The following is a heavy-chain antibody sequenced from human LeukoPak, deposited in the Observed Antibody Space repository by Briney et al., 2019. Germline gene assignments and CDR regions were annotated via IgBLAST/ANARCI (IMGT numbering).Heavy chain of an antibody. CDR3: ARLGTFGSTSHHGMDV. CDR1: GYSFTSYW. Sequence: GESLKISCKGSGYSFTSYWIGWVRQMPGKGLEWMGIIYPGDSDTRYSPSFQGQVTISADKSISTAYLQWSSLKASDTAMYYCARLGTFGSTSHHGMDVWGQGTTVTVSS. CDR2: IYPGDSDT. D-gene: IGHD2-2*01. V-gene: IGHV5-51*01. J-gene: IGHJ6*02.